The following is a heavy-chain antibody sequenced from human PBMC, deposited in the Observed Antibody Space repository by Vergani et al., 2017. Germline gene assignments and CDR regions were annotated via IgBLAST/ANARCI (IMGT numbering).Heavy chain of an antibody. CDR2: INWNSDSI. CDR1: GFTFDDYA. J-gene: IGHJ2*01. V-gene: IGHV3-9*01. Sequence: EVQLVESGGGLVQPGRSLRLSCAASGFTFDDYAMHWVRQAPGKGLEWVSGINWNSDSIAYADSVKGRFTISRDNSKNSLYLQINSLRAEDTALYYCVKDIAASCNYWYFDLWGRGTLVTVSS. D-gene: IGHD6-13*01. CDR3: VKDIAASCNYWYFDL.